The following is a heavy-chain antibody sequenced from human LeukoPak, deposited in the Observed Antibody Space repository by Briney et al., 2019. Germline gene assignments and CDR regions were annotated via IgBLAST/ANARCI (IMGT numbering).Heavy chain of an antibody. Sequence: GGSLRLSCAASGFAFSDYSMNWVRQAPGKGLEWVSSISGYGSFTYYADSVKGRFTISRDNSKNTVFLQMNSLRVEDTAVYFCAKNGYSGFGYYFDFWGQGTLVSVSS. D-gene: IGHD5-12*01. CDR3: AKNGYSGFGYYFDF. CDR1: GFAFSDYS. J-gene: IGHJ4*02. V-gene: IGHV3-23*01. CDR2: ISGYGSFT.